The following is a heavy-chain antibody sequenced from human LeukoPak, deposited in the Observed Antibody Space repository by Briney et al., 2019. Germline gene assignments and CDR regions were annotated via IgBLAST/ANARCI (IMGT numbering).Heavy chain of an antibody. CDR3: ATVGYSYGAFDY. J-gene: IGHJ4*02. V-gene: IGHV1-24*01. CDR2: IDREDGQT. Sequence: ASVKVSCKVSGYTLSEISMYWVRQAPGKGLEWMGGIDREDGQTIYAQKFQGRVTMTEDTSTDTAYMEVSRLTSEDTASYYCATVGYSYGAFDYWGQGTLVTVSS. D-gene: IGHD5-18*01. CDR1: GYTLSEIS.